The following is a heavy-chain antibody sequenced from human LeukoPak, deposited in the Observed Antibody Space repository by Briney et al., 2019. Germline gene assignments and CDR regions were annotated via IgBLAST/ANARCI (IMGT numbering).Heavy chain of an antibody. CDR1: GFTFSDYD. CDR3: ASRDPCSGSTCYGLGY. D-gene: IGHD2-15*01. CDR2: INTGGAT. V-gene: IGHV3-23*01. Sequence: GGSLRLSCVASGFTFSDYDMYRVRQAPGKGLEWVSAINTGGATNYAESVKGRFTISRDNSRDTLYLQVNSLRDEDTATYFCASRDPCSGSTCYGLGYWGLGTLVTVSS. J-gene: IGHJ4*02.